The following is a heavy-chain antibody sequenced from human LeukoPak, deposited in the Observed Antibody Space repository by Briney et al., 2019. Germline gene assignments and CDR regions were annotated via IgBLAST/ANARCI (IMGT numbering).Heavy chain of an antibody. J-gene: IGHJ6*02. CDR1: GFTFSNAW. CDR2: IKRKTDGGAT. Sequence: GGSLRLSCAASGFTFSNAWMNWVRQAPGKGLEWVGRIKRKTDGGATDYAAPVKGRFTISRNDSKNTLYLHMNSLKTEDTGVYYCTSPSSPYYYYNMGVWGQGTTVTVSS. CDR3: TSPSSPYYYYNMGV. V-gene: IGHV3-15*01.